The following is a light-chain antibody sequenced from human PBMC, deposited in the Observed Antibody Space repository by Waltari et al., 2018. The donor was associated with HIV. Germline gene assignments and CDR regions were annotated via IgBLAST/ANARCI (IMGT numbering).Light chain of an antibody. CDR2: DAS. V-gene: IGKV3-11*01. J-gene: IGKJ2*01. CDR1: QSSSSS. Sequence: EIVLTQSPATLSLSPGHTATLSCRASQSSSSSLAWYEQKPGQAPRLLIYDASCRATGIPERFSGSESGTDFTLTIGPLEPEDLAVYYCQQRDKWPPSYTFGQGTRVEI. CDR3: QQRDKWPPSYT.